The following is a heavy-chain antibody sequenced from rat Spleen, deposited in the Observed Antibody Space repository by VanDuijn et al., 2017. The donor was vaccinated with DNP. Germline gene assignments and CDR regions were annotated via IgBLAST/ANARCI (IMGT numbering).Heavy chain of an antibody. CDR2: ISYDGGST. J-gene: IGHJ2*01. V-gene: IGHV5-7*01. CDR3: TRHDGYDPFDY. CDR1: GFTFSDYY. Sequence: EVQLVESGGGLVQPGRSLKLSCAASGFTFSDYYMAWVRQAPKKGLEWVASISYDGGSTYCRDSVKGRFTISRDTAKSTLYLQMDSLRSEDTAAYFCTRHDGYDPFDYWGQGVMVTVSS. D-gene: IGHD1-7*01.